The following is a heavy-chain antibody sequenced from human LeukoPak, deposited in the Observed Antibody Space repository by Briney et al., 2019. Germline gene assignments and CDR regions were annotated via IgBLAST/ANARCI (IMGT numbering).Heavy chain of an antibody. Sequence: SQTLFLTCTVSGGSISSGGYYWSWIRQHPGKGLEWIGYIYYSGSTYYNPSLKSRVTISVDTSKNQFSLKLSSVTAADTAVYYCARAHGSGSYYLLWFDPWGQGTLVTVSS. CDR3: ARAHGSGSYYLLWFDP. CDR2: IYYSGST. J-gene: IGHJ5*02. D-gene: IGHD3-10*01. CDR1: GGSISSGGYY. V-gene: IGHV4-31*03.